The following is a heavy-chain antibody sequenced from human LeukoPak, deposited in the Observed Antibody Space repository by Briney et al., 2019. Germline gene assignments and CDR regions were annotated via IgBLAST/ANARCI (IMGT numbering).Heavy chain of an antibody. CDR1: CGSFSGYY. Sequence: SETLSLTCAVYCGSFSGYYWSWIRQPPGKGLEWIGEINHSGSTNYNPSLKSRVTISVDTSKNQFSLKLSSVTAADTAVYYCARVDIVVVVAATQDWFDPWGQGTLVTVSS. CDR3: ARVDIVVVVAATQDWFDP. CDR2: INHSGST. J-gene: IGHJ5*02. D-gene: IGHD2-15*01. V-gene: IGHV4-34*01.